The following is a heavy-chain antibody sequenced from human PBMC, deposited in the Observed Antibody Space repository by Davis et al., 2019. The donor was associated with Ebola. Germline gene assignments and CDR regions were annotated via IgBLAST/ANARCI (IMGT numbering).Heavy chain of an antibody. V-gene: IGHV4-34*01. J-gene: IGHJ4*02. CDR2: INHSGST. D-gene: IGHD2-15*01. CDR3: ARAQDCSGGSCYSGEFDY. CDR1: GGSFSAYY. Sequence: SETLSLTCAVYGGSFSAYYWSWIRQPPGKGLEWIGEINHSGSTNYNPSLKSRVTISVDTSKNQFSLKLSSVTAADTAVYYCARAQDCSGGSCYSGEFDYWGQGTLVTVSS.